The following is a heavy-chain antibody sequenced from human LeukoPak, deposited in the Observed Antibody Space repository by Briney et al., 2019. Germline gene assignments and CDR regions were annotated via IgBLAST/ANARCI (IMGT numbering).Heavy chain of an antibody. Sequence: KTGGSLRLSCAASGFTFSSYSMNWVRQAPGKGLEWVSSISSSSSYIYYADSVKGRFTISRDNAKNSLYLQMNSLRAEDTAVYYCAREGYYDFWSGNKRYYYMDVWGKGTTVTVSS. V-gene: IGHV3-21*01. CDR2: ISSSSSYI. CDR3: AREGYYDFWSGNKRYYYMDV. J-gene: IGHJ6*03. D-gene: IGHD3-3*01. CDR1: GFTFSSYS.